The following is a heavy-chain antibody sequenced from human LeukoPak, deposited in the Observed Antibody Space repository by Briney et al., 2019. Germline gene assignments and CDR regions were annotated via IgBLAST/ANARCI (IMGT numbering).Heavy chain of an antibody. CDR3: ARGRTMVAFDY. V-gene: IGHV3-30-3*01. Sequence: GGSLRLSCAASGFTFSSYAMHWVRQAPGKGLEWVAVISYDGSNKYYADSVKGRFTISRDNSKNTLYLQMNSLRAEDTAVYYCARGRTMVAFDYWGQGTLVTVSS. CDR1: GFTFSSYA. D-gene: IGHD4/OR15-4a*01. CDR2: ISYDGSNK. J-gene: IGHJ4*02.